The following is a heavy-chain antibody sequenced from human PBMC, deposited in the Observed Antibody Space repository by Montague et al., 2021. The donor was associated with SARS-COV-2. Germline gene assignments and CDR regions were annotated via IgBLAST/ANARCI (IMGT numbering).Heavy chain of an antibody. CDR3: AGRGVRYSSSWYSYWFDP. D-gene: IGHD6-13*01. Sequence: SETLSLTCTVSGGSISSSSYYWGWIRQPPGKGLVWIGSIYYSGSTYYNPSLKSRVTISVDTSKNQFSLKLSSVTAADTAVYYCAGRGVRYSSSWYSYWFDPWGQGTLVTVSS. V-gene: IGHV4-39*01. J-gene: IGHJ5*02. CDR2: IYYSGST. CDR1: GGSISSSSYY.